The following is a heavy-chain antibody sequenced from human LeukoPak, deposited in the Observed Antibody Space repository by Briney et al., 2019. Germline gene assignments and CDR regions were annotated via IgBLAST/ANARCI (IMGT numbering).Heavy chain of an antibody. V-gene: IGHV4-39*01. Sequence: SETLSLTCTVSGGSISSSSYYWGWIRQPPGKGLEWIGSIYYSGSTYYDPSLKSRVTISVDTSKNQFSLKLSSVTAADTAVYYCARRSSGSYFYWGQGTLVTVSS. J-gene: IGHJ4*02. CDR3: ARRSSGSYFY. CDR1: GGSISSSSYY. CDR2: IYYSGST. D-gene: IGHD3-10*01.